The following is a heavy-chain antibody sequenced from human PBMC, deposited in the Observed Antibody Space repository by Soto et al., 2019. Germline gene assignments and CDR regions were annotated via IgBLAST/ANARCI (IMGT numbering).Heavy chain of an antibody. CDR3: ARGGSSDWQAALDI. J-gene: IGHJ3*02. Sequence: SNTLSLTCADYDCSFSHYYFNGSRQSPGKGLEWIGKIKHSGSSNYAPALSSRVSISVDMSKHQFYLRLTSVTAADTAVYYCARGGSSDWQAALDIWGQGTMVTVSS. CDR2: IKHSGSS. D-gene: IGHD6-19*01. CDR1: DCSFSHYY. V-gene: IGHV4-34*01.